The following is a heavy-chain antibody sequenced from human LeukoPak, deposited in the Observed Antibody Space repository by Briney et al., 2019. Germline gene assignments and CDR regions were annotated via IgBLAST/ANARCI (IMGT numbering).Heavy chain of an antibody. V-gene: IGHV4-38-2*01. CDR2: IYHSGST. D-gene: IGHD3-3*01. CDR3: ARRSIFGVVADY. CDR1: GYSISSGYY. J-gene: IGHJ4*02. Sequence: SETLSLTCAVSGYSISSGYYWGWIRQPLGKGLEWIGSIYHSGSTYYNPSLKSRVTISVDTSKNQFSLKLSSVTAADTAVYYCARRSIFGVVADYWGQGTLVTVSS.